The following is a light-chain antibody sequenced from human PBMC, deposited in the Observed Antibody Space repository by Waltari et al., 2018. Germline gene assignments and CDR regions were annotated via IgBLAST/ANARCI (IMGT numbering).Light chain of an antibody. Sequence: DVVMTQSPLSLPVTLGQAASISCKSSQSLVHSDGNTHLNWFQQRPGQSPRLLIYRVSKRDSGVPDRFSGSGSGTDFTLKISRVEAEDVGIYYCMQGTHWPYTFGQGTKLDIK. CDR1: QSLVHSDGNTH. J-gene: IGKJ2*01. CDR2: RVS. CDR3: MQGTHWPYT. V-gene: IGKV2-30*02.